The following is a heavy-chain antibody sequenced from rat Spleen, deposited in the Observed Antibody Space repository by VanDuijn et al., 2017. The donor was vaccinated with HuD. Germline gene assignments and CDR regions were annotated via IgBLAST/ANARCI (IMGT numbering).Heavy chain of an antibody. CDR3: ATQHYYDGYYRDY. V-gene: IGHV2-27*01. CDR1: GFSLTNFH. CDR2: IQNGGNT. J-gene: IGHJ2*01. D-gene: IGHD1-12*03. Sequence: QVQLKESGPGLVQPSQTLSLTCTVSGFSLTNFHVHWVRQPPGKGLEWMGRIQNGGNTDYNSGLKSRLSISRDTSKSQVFLKMNNLQTEDTAMYFCATQHYYDGYYRDYWGQGVMVTVSS.